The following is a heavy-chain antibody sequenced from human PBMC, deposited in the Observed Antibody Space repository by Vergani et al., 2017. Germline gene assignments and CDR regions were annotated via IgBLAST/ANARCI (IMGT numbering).Heavy chain of an antibody. CDR1: GFTFNHYA. D-gene: IGHD5-12*01. J-gene: IGHJ6*02. CDR3: AKANPRNSGYDYLYYYHAMDV. CDR2: ISGSGGST. Sequence: EVQLLESGGDLVQPGGSLRLSCAASGFTFNHYAMNWVRQAPGKGLEWVSGISGSGGSTYYAGSVKGRFTISRDSSKNTLYLQMNSLSAGDTAVYYFAKANPRNSGYDYLYYYHAMDVWCQGTTVPVSS. V-gene: IGHV3-23*01.